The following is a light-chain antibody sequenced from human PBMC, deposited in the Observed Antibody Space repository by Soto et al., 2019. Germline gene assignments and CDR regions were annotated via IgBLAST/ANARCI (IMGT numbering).Light chain of an antibody. CDR2: DVS. V-gene: IGLV2-14*01. CDR1: SSDVGVYNY. J-gene: IGLJ1*01. CDR3: SSYTSSSTLYV. Sequence: QSALTQPPSASGSPGQSVTISCTGTSSDVGVYNYVSWYQQHPGKAPKLMIYDVSNRPSGVSNRFSGSKSGNTASLTISGLQAEDEADYYCSSYTSSSTLYVFGTGTKLTVL.